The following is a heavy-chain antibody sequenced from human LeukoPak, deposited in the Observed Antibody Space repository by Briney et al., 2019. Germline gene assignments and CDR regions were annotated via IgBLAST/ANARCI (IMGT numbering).Heavy chain of an antibody. D-gene: IGHD1-1*01. CDR2: IYTSGST. Sequence: SETLSLTCTVSGGSISSGSYYWSWIRQPAGKGLEWIGRIYTSGSTNYNPSLKSRVTISVDTSKNQFSLKLSSVTAADTAVYYCASSDEHTTRDYWGQGTLVTVSS. CDR1: GGSISSGSYY. CDR3: ASSDEHTTRDY. J-gene: IGHJ4*02. V-gene: IGHV4-61*02.